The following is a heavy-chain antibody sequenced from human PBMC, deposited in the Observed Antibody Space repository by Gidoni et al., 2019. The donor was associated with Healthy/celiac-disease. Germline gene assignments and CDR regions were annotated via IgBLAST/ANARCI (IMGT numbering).Heavy chain of an antibody. J-gene: IGHJ3*02. CDR3: ANSKRITMIVVVTDAFDI. CDR1: GFTFSSYA. Sequence: EVQLLESGGGLVQPGGSLRLSCAASGFTFSSYAMRWVRQAPGKGLGWVSAIRSSVGSTYYADSVKGRFTISRDNSKNTLYLQMNSLRAEDTAVYYCANSKRITMIVVVTDAFDIWGQGTMVTVSS. CDR2: IRSSVGST. V-gene: IGHV3-23*01. D-gene: IGHD3-22*01.